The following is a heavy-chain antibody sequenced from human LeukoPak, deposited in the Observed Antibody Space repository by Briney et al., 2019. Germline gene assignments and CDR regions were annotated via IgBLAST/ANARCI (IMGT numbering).Heavy chain of an antibody. CDR2: VWPDGGEQ. Sequence: GGSLRLSCAGSAFSFSSYSMSWVRQGPGKGLEWVATVWPDGGEQRYVDSVRGRFTISRDNAKSLLYLQMHSLSVEDTAVYFCARLFGGVNTFDYWGQGALVTVSS. J-gene: IGHJ4*02. CDR1: AFSFSSYS. D-gene: IGHD3-16*01. V-gene: IGHV3-7*01. CDR3: ARLFGGVNTFDY.